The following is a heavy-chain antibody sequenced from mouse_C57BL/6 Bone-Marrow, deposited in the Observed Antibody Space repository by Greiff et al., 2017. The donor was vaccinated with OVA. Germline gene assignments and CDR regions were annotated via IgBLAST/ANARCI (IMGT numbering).Heavy chain of an antibody. Sequence: QVQLQQPGAELVKPGASVKLSCKASGYTFTSYWMQWVKQRPGQGLEWIGEIDPSDSYTNYNQKFKGKATLTVDTSSSTAYMQLSSLTSEDYAVYYCASPYSTYYAMDYWGKGASVTVSS. J-gene: IGHJ4*01. CDR2: IDPSDSYT. CDR3: ASPYSTYYAMDY. D-gene: IGHD2-5*01. V-gene: IGHV1-50*01. CDR1: GYTFTSYW.